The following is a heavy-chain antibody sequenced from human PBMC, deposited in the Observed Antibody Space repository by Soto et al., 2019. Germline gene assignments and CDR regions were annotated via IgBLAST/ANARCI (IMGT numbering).Heavy chain of an antibody. Sequence: SETLSLTCTVSGGSISSYYWSWIRQPPGKGLEWIGYIYYSGSTNYNPSLKSRVTISVDPSKNQFPLKLSSVTAADTAVYYCARRWGDTFDFWGQGTMVTVSS. CDR1: GGSISSYY. J-gene: IGHJ3*01. CDR2: IYYSGST. D-gene: IGHD3-16*01. V-gene: IGHV4-59*08. CDR3: ARRWGDTFDF.